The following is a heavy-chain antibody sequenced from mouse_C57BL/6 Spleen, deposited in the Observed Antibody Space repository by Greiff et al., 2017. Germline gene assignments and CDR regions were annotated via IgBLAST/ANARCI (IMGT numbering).Heavy chain of an antibody. J-gene: IGHJ4*01. CDR2: IHPNSGST. Sequence: QVQLQQPGAELVKPGASVKLSCKASGYTFTSYWMHWVKQRPGQGLEWIGMIHPNSGSTNYNAKFKSKATLTVDKSSSTAYMQLSSLTSEDSAVYYCARAYGNYYAMDYWGQGTSVTVSS. CDR3: ARAYGNYYAMDY. CDR1: GYTFTSYW. D-gene: IGHD2-1*01. V-gene: IGHV1-64*01.